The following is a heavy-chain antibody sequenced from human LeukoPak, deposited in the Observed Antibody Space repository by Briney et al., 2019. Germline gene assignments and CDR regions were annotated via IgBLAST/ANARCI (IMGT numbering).Heavy chain of an antibody. V-gene: IGHV3-74*01. CDR3: AREYYYYYYMDV. CDR2: INSDGSST. Sequence: PGGSLSLSCAVSGFTFSSYWMHWVRQAPGKRLVWVSRINSDGSSTSYADSVKSRFTISRDNAKNTLYLQMNSLRAEDTAVYYCAREYYYYYYMDVWGKGTTVTVSS. CDR1: GFTFSSYW. J-gene: IGHJ6*03.